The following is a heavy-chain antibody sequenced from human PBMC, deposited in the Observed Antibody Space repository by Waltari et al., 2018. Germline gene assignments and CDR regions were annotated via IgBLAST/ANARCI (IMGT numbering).Heavy chain of an antibody. V-gene: IGHV3-30*03. CDR2: ISYDGSNK. CDR3: ARYFVLPETSTYYFDF. J-gene: IGHJ4*02. D-gene: IGHD1-1*01. CDR1: GFTFSTYA. Sequence: VQLVESGGGLVQPGGSLRLSCAASGFTFSTYAMRWVRQAPGKGLEWVAIISYDGSNKYYGDSVKGRFTISRDNSNNTLYLRMNSLRPEDTAVYYCARYFVLPETSTYYFDFWGQGTLATVSS.